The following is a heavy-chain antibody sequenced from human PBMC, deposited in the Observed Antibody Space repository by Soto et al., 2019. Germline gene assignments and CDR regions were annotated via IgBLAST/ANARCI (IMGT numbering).Heavy chain of an antibody. V-gene: IGHV5-51*01. J-gene: IGHJ4*02. Sequence: GESLQISCKGSGYSFTSYWIGCVRQMPGKGLEWMGIIYPGDSDTRYSPSFQGQVTISADKSISTAYLQWSSLKASDTAMYYCARLPSGWPDEGWDYFEYWGQGTLVTVSS. D-gene: IGHD6-19*01. CDR2: IYPGDSDT. CDR3: ARLPSGWPDEGWDYFEY. CDR1: GYSFTSYW.